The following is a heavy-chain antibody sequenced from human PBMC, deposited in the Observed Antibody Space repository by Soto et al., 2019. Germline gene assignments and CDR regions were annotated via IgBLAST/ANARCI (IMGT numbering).Heavy chain of an antibody. CDR1: GYSFTGYF. D-gene: IGHD1-1*01. J-gene: IGHJ3*02. V-gene: IGHV1-2*04. Sequence: QVQLVQSGAEVKKAGASVQVSCKASGYSFTGYFIHWVRQAPGQGLEWMGWINPYNGATKFAQKFQGWVTMTRDTSITTAYMEVTRLKADDTAVYYCARLGDNNYQHSAFDIWGQGTLVTVSS. CDR3: ARLGDNNYQHSAFDI. CDR2: INPYNGAT.